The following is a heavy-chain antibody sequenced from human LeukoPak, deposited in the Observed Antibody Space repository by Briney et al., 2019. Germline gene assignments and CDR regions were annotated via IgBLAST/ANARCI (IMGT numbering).Heavy chain of an antibody. CDR2: IYPGDSDT. J-gene: IGHJ4*02. Sequence: GESLKISCKGFGYSFANYWIGWVRQIPGKGVEWMGSIYPGDSDTRYSPYFQGQVTISAAKPIATAYLPWRLLKVSATAIHLFSRGCSRSSFVYWGQGTQVTVSS. D-gene: IGHD6-6*01. CDR3: SRGCSRSSFVY. CDR1: GYSFANYW. V-gene: IGHV5-51*04.